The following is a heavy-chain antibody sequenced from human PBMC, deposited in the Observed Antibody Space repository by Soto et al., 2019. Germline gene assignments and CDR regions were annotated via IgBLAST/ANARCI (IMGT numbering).Heavy chain of an antibody. CDR1: GYTLSESC. D-gene: IGHD6-19*01. V-gene: IGHV1-24*01. J-gene: IGHJ4*02. CDR3: TSMRSRAQPRRGHSSGWYRAFEEFAH. Sequence: QVHLEQSGAEVKKPGASVKVACKVSGYTLSESCMHWVRQAPGKGPEWMGGFDPEDGETIFAQKFRGRVTMTEDSSTDTSYLEVSGLRSEDTAVYYCTSMRSRAQPRRGHSSGWYRAFEEFAHWGQGTLVTVSS. CDR2: FDPEDGET.